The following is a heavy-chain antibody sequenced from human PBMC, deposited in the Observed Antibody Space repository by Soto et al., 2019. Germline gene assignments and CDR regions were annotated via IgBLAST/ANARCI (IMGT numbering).Heavy chain of an antibody. D-gene: IGHD7-27*01. V-gene: IGHV4-31*03. CDR2: IYYSGST. CDR1: GGSISSGGYY. Sequence: PSETLSLTCTVSGGSISSGGYYWSWTRQHPGKGLEWIGYIYYSGSTYYNPSLKSRVTISVDTSKNQFSLKLSSVTAADTAVYYCAREVRGPGDFDIWGQGTMVTVSS. J-gene: IGHJ3*02. CDR3: AREVRGPGDFDI.